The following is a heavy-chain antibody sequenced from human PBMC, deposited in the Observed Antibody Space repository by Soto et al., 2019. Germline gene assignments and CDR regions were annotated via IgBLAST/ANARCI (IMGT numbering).Heavy chain of an antibody. CDR1: GYTLTELY. V-gene: IGHV1-24*01. Sequence: ASVKVSCKVSGYTLTELYMHWVRQAPGKGLEWMGGFDPEDGETIYAQKFQGRVTMTEDTSTDTAYMELSSLRSEDTAVYYCATAPVAHDGYYFAYWGQGTLVTVSS. J-gene: IGHJ4*02. CDR2: FDPEDGET. D-gene: IGHD3-10*01. CDR3: ATAPVAHDGYYFAY.